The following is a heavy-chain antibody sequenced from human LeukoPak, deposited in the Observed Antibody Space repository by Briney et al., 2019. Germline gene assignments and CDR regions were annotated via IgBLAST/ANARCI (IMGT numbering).Heavy chain of an antibody. J-gene: IGHJ5*02. CDR2: IIPIFGTA. Sequence: SVKVSCKASGGTFSSYAISWVRQAPGQGLEWMGGIIPIFGTANYAQKFQGRVTITADESTGTAYMELSSLRSEDTAVYYCANSGGGSYEDWFDPWGQGTLVTVSS. CDR3: ANSGGGSYEDWFDP. D-gene: IGHD1-26*01. V-gene: IGHV1-69*13. CDR1: GGTFSSYA.